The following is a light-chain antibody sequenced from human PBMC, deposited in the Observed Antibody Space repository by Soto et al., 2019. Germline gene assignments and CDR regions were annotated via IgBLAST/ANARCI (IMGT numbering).Light chain of an antibody. J-gene: IGKJ4*01. V-gene: IGKV3-11*01. CDR2: DAS. CDR3: QQRSTWPLT. CDR1: QSVSSY. Sequence: EIVLTQSPATLSLSPGERATLSCRASQSVSSYLAWYQQKPGQAPRLLIYDASKRATAIPARFSGSGSGTDFTLTISSLEPEEFAVYYCQQRSTWPLTFGGGTKVDIK.